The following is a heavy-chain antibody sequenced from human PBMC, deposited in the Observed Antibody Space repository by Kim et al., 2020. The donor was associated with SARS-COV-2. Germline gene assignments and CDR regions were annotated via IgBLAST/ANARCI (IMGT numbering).Heavy chain of an antibody. V-gene: IGHV4-39*07. Sequence: SETLSLTCTVSGGSISSSSYYWGWIRQPPGKGLEWIGSIYYSGSTYYNPSLKSRVTISVDTSKNQFSLKLSSVTAADTAVYYCAQTYYYDSSGLDLIWPGLVGDYWGQGTLVTVSS. CDR1: GGSISSSSYY. J-gene: IGHJ4*02. CDR3: AQTYYYDSSGLDLIWPGLVGDY. D-gene: IGHD3-22*01. CDR2: IYYSGST.